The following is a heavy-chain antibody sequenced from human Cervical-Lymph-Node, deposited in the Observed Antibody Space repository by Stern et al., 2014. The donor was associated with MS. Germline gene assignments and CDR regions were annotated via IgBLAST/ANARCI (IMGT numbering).Heavy chain of an antibody. CDR2: IRGDGNSP. D-gene: IGHD1-26*01. Sequence: EVQLLESGGGLVQPGGSLRLSCKTSGFTFSSHAMPWVRRPPGKGPLWVSQIRGDGNSPAYADSVKGRFTISRDNAKNTLYLQMNSLRAEDTAVYYCARGIVQVAGIDYWGQGTLVTVSS. CDR1: GFTFSSHA. J-gene: IGHJ4*02. V-gene: IGHV3-74*02. CDR3: ARGIVQVAGIDY.